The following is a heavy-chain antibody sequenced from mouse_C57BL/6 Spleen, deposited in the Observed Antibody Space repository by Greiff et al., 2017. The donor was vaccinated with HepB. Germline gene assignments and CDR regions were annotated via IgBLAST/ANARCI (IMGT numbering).Heavy chain of an antibody. Sequence: VQLQQSGAELARPGASVKLSCKASGYTFTSYGISWVKQRTGQGLEWIGEIYPRSGNTYYNEKFKGKATLTAEKSSSTAYMELRSLTSEDSAVYFCAKGRAYYDYEDAMDYWGQGTSVTVSS. CDR1: GYTFTSYG. CDR3: AKGRAYYDYEDAMDY. D-gene: IGHD2-4*01. V-gene: IGHV1-81*01. J-gene: IGHJ4*01. CDR2: IYPRSGNT.